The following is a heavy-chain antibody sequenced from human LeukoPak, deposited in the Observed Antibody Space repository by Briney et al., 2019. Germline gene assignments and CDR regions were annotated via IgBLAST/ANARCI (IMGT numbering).Heavy chain of an antibody. V-gene: IGHV4-38-2*02. CDR3: ARVNAPVATFDY. CDR1: GYSISSTYY. D-gene: IGHD1-1*01. Sequence: SETLSLTCTVSGYSISSTYYGAWIRQPPGKGLEWIATISHSGNTYYTPSLESRLTISLDTSKKHFSLRLSSVTAADTAVYYCARVNAPVATFDYWGLGTQVAVSS. J-gene: IGHJ4*02. CDR2: ISHSGNT.